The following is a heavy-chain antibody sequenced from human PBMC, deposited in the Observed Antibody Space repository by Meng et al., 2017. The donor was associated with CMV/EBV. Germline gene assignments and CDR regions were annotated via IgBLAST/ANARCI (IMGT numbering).Heavy chain of an antibody. D-gene: IGHD6-13*01. V-gene: IGHV3-74*01. CDR3: ARDLRGGSWKGGMDV. CDR2: ITSDGSST. J-gene: IGHJ6*02. Sequence: GESLKISCAASGFTFSSYWMHWVRQAPGKGLVWVSSITSDGSSTSYADSVKGRFTISRDNAKNTLYLQMNSLRAEDTAVYYCARDLRGGSWKGGMDVWGQGTTVTVSS. CDR1: GFTFSSYW.